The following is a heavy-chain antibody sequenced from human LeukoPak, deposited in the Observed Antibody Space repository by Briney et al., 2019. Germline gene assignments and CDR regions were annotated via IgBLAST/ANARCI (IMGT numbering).Heavy chain of an antibody. CDR3: ARAAVPVERYYYMDV. CDR2: ISSSSSYI. D-gene: IGHD2-2*01. Sequence: GGSLRLSCAASGFTFSSYSMNWVRQAPGKGLEWVSSISSSSSYIYYADSVKGRFTISRDNAKNSLYLQMNSLRAEDTAVYYCARAAVPVERYYYMDVWGKGTTVTVSS. V-gene: IGHV3-21*01. J-gene: IGHJ6*03. CDR1: GFTFSSYS.